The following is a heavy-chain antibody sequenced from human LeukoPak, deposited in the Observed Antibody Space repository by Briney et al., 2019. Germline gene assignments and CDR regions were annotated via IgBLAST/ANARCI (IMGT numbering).Heavy chain of an antibody. D-gene: IGHD3-10*01. CDR2: ISYDGSNK. CDR1: GFTFSSYA. Sequence: PGGSLRLSCAASGFTFSSYAMHWVRQAPGKGLEWVAVISYDGSNKYYADSVKGRFTISRDNSKNTLYLQMNSLGAEDTAVYYCARDSGSGSYPDYWGQGTLVTVSS. CDR3: ARDSGSGSYPDY. J-gene: IGHJ4*02. V-gene: IGHV3-30-3*01.